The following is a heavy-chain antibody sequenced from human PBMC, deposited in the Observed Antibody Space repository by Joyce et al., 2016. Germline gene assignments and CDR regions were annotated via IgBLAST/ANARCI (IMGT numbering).Heavy chain of an antibody. CDR3: ATFPTTVVTLGY. Sequence: EVQLVESGGGLVQPGGSLRLSCAASGFSFSSYEMNWVRQAPGKGLEWISYMSNSGGTIYYADSVKGRFTISRDNAKNSLYLQMNSLRAEDTAVYYCATFPTTVVTLGYWGLGTLVTVSS. D-gene: IGHD4-23*01. J-gene: IGHJ4*02. CDR1: GFSFSSYE. V-gene: IGHV3-48*03. CDR2: MSNSGGTI.